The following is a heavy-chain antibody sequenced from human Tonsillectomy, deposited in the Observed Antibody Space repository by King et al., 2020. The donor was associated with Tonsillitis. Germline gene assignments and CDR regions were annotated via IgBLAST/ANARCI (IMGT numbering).Heavy chain of an antibody. Sequence: PLQESGPGLVKPSQTLSLTCTVSGGSISSNSYYWRWIRQPAGKGLEWIGRIYTSGSTNYNPSLKSRVSLSVSTSKNQFSLKVTSVTAADTAVYYCARGPYSSGWYGAYFDYWGQGTLVTVSS. D-gene: IGHD6-19*01. CDR1: GGSISSNSYY. J-gene: IGHJ4*02. CDR2: IYTSGST. CDR3: ARGPYSSGWYGAYFDY. V-gene: IGHV4-61*02.